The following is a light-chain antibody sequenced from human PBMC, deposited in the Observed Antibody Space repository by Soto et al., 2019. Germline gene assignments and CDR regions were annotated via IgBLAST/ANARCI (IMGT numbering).Light chain of an antibody. J-gene: IGLJ1*01. CDR2: EVR. V-gene: IGLV2-14*01. CDR1: SSDVGGYDY. Sequence: QSVLTQPASVSGSPGQSITISCTGTSSDVGGYDYVSWYQQRPGKAPKLIIYEVRNRPSGVSNRFSGSKSGNTASLTVSGLQAEDEGDYYCKSFTSRDTYVFGSGTKLTVL. CDR3: KSFTSRDTYV.